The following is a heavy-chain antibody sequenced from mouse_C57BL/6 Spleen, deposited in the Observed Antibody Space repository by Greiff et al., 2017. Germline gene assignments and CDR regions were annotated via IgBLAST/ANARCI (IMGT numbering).Heavy chain of an antibody. V-gene: IGHV1-72*01. Sequence: VQLQQPGAELVKPGASVKLSCKASGYTFTSYWMHWVKQRPGRGLEWIGRIDPSSGGTKYNEKFKSKATLTVDKPSSTAYMQRSSLTYEDSAVYYGTTYYYGSSYDYVDYWGQGTTLTVAS. CDR2: IDPSSGGT. D-gene: IGHD1-1*01. CDR1: GYTFTSYW. CDR3: TTYYYGSSYDYVDY. J-gene: IGHJ2*01.